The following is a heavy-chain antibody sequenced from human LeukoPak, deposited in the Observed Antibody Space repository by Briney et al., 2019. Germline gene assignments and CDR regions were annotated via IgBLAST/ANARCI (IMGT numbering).Heavy chain of an antibody. CDR3: ARLSGHGFDY. V-gene: IGHV3-48*03. CDR1: GFTFSSYE. D-gene: IGHD5-12*01. CDR2: ISSSGSTI. J-gene: IGHJ4*02. Sequence: PGGSLRLSCAASGFTFSSYEMNWVRQAPGKGLEWVSYISSSGSTIYYADSVKGRFTISRDNAKNSLYLQMNSLRAEDTAVYYCARLSGHGFDYWGQGTLVTVSS.